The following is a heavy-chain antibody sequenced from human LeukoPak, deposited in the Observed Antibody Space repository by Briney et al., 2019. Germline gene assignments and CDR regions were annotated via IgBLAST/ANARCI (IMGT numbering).Heavy chain of an antibody. CDR1: GFHFSSYW. V-gene: IGHV3-7*01. CDR2: KKQDGSEK. J-gene: IGHJ3*02. CDR3: ARGDFGDHVWVDAFDI. Sequence: PGGALRLSCAASGFHFSSYWISLVRQAPGEGLEGVANKKQDGSEKFYLDSVKGRFTISRDNAKNSLYLQMNSLRAEDTAVYYCARGDFGDHVWVDAFDIWGQGTMVTVSS. D-gene: IGHD4/OR15-4a*01.